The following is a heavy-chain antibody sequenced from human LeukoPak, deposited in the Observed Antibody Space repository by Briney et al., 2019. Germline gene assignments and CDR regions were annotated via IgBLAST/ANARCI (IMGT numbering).Heavy chain of an antibody. J-gene: IGHJ4*02. CDR3: ARRPLHSQTYFDH. CDR1: GGRFTSYW. Sequence: GEALEISCQAYGGRFTSYWVAWGRQKPGKGLEWGGIIFPGDSDTRYSPSFEGQVSISVDRSTTTAYLHWTSLKASDTAIYYCARRPLHSQTYFDHWGQGTLVTVSP. CDR2: IFPGDSDT. V-gene: IGHV5-51*01.